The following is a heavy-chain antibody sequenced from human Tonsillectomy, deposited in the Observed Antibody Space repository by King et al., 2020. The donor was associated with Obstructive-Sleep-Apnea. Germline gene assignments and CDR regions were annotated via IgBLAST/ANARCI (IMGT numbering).Heavy chain of an antibody. CDR1: GGSISSGGYY. D-gene: IGHD3-10*01. J-gene: IGHJ4*02. CDR2: IYYSGST. V-gene: IGHV4-31*03. CDR3: ASDVGGSGKIDY. Sequence: QLQESGPGLVKPSQTLSLTCTVSGGSISSGGYYWSWIRQHPGKGLEWIGYIYYSGSTYYNPSLKSRVTISVDTSKNQFSLKLSSVTAADTAVYYCASDVGGSGKIDYWGQGTLVTVSS.